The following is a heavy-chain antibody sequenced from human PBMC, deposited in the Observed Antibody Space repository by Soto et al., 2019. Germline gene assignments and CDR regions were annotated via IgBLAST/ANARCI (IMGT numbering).Heavy chain of an antibody. D-gene: IGHD6-13*01. CDR1: GGSISSGGYS. CDR3: ARYSSSWSKYVQH. V-gene: IGHV4-30-2*01. J-gene: IGHJ1*01. Sequence: PSETLSLTCAVSGGSISSGGYSWSWIRQPPGKGLEWIGYIYHSGSTYYNPPLKSRVTISVDRSKNQFSLKLSSVIAADTAVYYCARYSSSWSKYVQHWGRGTLVTVSS. CDR2: IYHSGST.